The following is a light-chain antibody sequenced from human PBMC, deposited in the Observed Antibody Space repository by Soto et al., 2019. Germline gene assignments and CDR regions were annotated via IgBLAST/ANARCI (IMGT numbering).Light chain of an antibody. V-gene: IGLV1-40*01. CDR3: QSYDSSLSGRYV. J-gene: IGLJ1*01. CDR2: GNS. CDR1: SSNIGSGYD. Sequence: QLVLTQPPSVSGAPGQRGTISCTGSSSNIGSGYDVHWYQQLPGTAPKLLIYGNSNRPSGVPDRFSGSKSGTSASLAITGLQAEDEADYYCQSYDSSLSGRYVFGTGTKLTVL.